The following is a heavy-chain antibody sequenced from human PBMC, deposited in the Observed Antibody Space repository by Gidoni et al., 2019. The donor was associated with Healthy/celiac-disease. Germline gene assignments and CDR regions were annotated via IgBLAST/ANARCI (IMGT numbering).Heavy chain of an antibody. Sequence: QVTLRESGPALVKPTQTLTLTCTFSGFSLSTSGMCVSWIRQPPGKALEWLALIDWDDDKYYSTSLKTRLTISKDTSKNQVVLTMTNMDPVDTATYYCARNHAAGYSYGYEGIFDYWGQGTLVTVSS. CDR2: IDWDDDK. CDR3: ARNHAAGYSYGYEGIFDY. D-gene: IGHD5-18*01. CDR1: GFSLSTSGMC. V-gene: IGHV2-70*01. J-gene: IGHJ4*02.